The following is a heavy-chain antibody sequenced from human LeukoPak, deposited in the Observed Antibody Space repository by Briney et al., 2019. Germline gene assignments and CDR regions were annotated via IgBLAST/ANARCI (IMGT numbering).Heavy chain of an antibody. CDR1: GYTFTKYY. CDR3: ATSTVDTAMDFDY. V-gene: IGHV1-46*01. CDR2: INPSGGGT. Sequence: GASVKVSCKASGYTFTKYYIHWVRQAPGQGLEWMGVINPSGGGTNYAQKLQGRVTMTTDTSTSTAYMELRSLRSDDTAVYYCATSTVDTAMDFDYWGQGTLVTVSS. J-gene: IGHJ4*02. D-gene: IGHD5-18*01.